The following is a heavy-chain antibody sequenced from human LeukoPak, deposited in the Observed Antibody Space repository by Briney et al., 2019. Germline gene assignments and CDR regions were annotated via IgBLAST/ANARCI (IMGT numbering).Heavy chain of an antibody. D-gene: IGHD2-15*01. CDR1: GFTFSSYS. Sequence: GGSLRLSCAASGFTFSSYSMNWVRQAPGKGLEWVSSISSSSSYIYYADSVKGRFTISRDNAKNSLYLQMNSLRAEDTAVYYCARESRYCSGGGCYGVRAYNWFDPWGQGTLVTVSS. J-gene: IGHJ5*02. CDR3: ARESRYCSGGGCYGVRAYNWFDP. V-gene: IGHV3-21*01. CDR2: ISSSSSYI.